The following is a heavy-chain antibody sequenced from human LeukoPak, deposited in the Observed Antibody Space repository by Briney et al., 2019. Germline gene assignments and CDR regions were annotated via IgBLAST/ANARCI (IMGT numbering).Heavy chain of an antibody. CDR3: ARGGNYYDSSGYPFDY. V-gene: IGHV1-18*01. CDR2: ISAYNGNT. Sequence: ASVTVSCTASGYTFTSYGISWVRQAPGQGLEWMGWISAYNGNTNYAQKLQGRVTMTTDTSTSTAYMELRSLRSDDTAVYYCARGGNYYDSSGYPFDYWGQGTLVTVSS. D-gene: IGHD3-22*01. J-gene: IGHJ4*02. CDR1: GYTFTSYG.